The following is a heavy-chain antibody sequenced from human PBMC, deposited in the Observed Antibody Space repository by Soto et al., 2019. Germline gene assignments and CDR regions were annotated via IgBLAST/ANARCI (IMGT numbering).Heavy chain of an antibody. D-gene: IGHD1-26*01. CDR2: ISGSGGST. CDR1: GFTFSSYA. CDR3: AKGEAPQWDFDY. Sequence: EVQLLESGGGLVQPGGSLRLSCAASGFTFSSYAMSCVRQAPGKGLEWVSAISGSGGSTYYADSVKGRFTISRDNSKNTLYLQMNSLRAEDTAVYYCAKGEAPQWDFDYWGQGTLVTVSS. V-gene: IGHV3-23*01. J-gene: IGHJ4*02.